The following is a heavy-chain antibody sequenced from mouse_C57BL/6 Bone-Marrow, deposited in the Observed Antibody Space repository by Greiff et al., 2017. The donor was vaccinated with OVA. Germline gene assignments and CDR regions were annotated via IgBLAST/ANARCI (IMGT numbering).Heavy chain of an antibody. CDR1: EYEFPSHD. CDR3: ARNSSGYDYYAMDY. V-gene: IGHV5-2*01. Sequence: EVKLQESGGGLVQPGESLKLSCESNEYEFPSHDMSWVRKTPEKRLELVAAINSDGGSTYYPDTMEGRFIISRDNTKKTLYLQMSSLRSEDTALYYCARNSSGYDYYAMDYWGQGTAVTVSA. J-gene: IGHJ4*01. CDR2: INSDGGST. D-gene: IGHD3-2*02.